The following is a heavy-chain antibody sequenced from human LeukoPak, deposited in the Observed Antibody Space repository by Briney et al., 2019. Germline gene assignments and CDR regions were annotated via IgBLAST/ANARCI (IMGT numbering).Heavy chain of an antibody. V-gene: IGHV4-34*01. CDR1: GGSFRGYY. D-gene: IGHD6-13*01. J-gene: IGHJ4*02. CDR3: ARGYSSSWLSFDY. Sequence: SETLSLTCAVYGGSFRGYYWSWIRQPPGKGLDWIGEINHSGSTNYNPSLKSRVTISVDTSKNQFSLKLSSVTAADTAVYYCARGYSSSWLSFDYWGQGTLVTVSS. CDR2: INHSGST.